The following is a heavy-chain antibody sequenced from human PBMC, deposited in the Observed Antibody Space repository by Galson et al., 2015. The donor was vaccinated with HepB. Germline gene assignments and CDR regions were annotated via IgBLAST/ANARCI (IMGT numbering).Heavy chain of an antibody. CDR3: VRDYGDI. CDR2: ISDSGSSK. V-gene: IGHV3-11*01. J-gene: IGHJ3*02. Sequence: SLRLSCAASGFTFGEFYMSWIRQAPGKGLEWVSYISDSGSSKYYADSVKGRFTISRENAKNSLYLQMNSLRVEDTAVYYCVRDYGDICGQGTTVTVSS. D-gene: IGHD4-17*01. CDR1: GFTFGEFY.